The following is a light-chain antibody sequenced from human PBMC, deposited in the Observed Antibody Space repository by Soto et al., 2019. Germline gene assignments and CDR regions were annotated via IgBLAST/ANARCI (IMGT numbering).Light chain of an antibody. CDR1: QGLGNC. CDR3: QQYKSYPIT. J-gene: IGKJ4*01. Sequence: DIQMTQSPSSLSASMGDRVTITCRASQGLGNCLAWFQQKPGKAPKSLIYDVSSLQSGVPSRFSGSGSGTDFTLTISSLQPEDFATYYCQQYKSYPITFGGGTKVEIK. V-gene: IGKV1-16*01. CDR2: DVS.